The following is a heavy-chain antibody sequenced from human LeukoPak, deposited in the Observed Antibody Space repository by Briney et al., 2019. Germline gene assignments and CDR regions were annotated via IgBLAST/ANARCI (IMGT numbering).Heavy chain of an antibody. CDR3: AKDTDYYDSRELDY. D-gene: IGHD3-22*01. CDR1: GFTFSNYA. CDR2: ISDSGSTT. J-gene: IGHJ4*02. V-gene: IGHV3-23*01. Sequence: GGSLRLSCAASGFTFSNYAMSWVRQAPGKGLEWVSVISDSGSTTYYTDSVRGRFTISRDNSKNMLFLQMNSLRAEDTAVYYCAKDTDYYDSRELDYWGQGTLVTVSS.